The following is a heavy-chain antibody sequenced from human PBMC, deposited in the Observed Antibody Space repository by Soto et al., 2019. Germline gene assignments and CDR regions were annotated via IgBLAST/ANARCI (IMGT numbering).Heavy chain of an antibody. CDR2: IIPIFGTA. D-gene: IGHD2-21*02. V-gene: IGHV1-69*13. CDR1: GGTFSSYA. Sequence: SVKVSCKASGGTFSSYAISWVRQAPGQRLEWMGGIIPIFGTANYAQKFQGRVTITADESTSTAYIERRSRRCEDTDVYYFARSIVVVPAEGYDNSGMAVGGQGPTVPVSS. CDR3: ARSIVVVPAEGYDNSGMAV. J-gene: IGHJ6*02.